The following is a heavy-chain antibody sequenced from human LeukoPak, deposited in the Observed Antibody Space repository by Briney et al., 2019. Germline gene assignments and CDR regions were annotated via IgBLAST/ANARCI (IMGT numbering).Heavy chain of an antibody. D-gene: IGHD1-1*01. CDR1: GFTFSSYE. V-gene: IGHV3-48*03. J-gene: IGHJ4*02. Sequence: GGPLRLSCAASGFTFSSYEMNWVRQAPGKGLEWVSYTSSSGSTRYYADSVKGRFTISRDNAKNSLYLQMNSLRAEDTAVCYCARAGISTTGTYGAYFDYWGQGTLVTVSS. CDR2: TSSSGSTR. CDR3: ARAGISTTGTYGAYFDY.